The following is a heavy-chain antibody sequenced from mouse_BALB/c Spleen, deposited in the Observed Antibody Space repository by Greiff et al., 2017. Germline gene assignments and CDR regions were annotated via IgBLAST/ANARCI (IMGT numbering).Heavy chain of an antibody. CDR1: GYTFTDYA. V-gene: IGHV1S137*01. CDR3: ARDLPRKGADAMDY. Sequence: QVQLQQSGAELVRPGVSVKISCKGSGYTFTDYAMHWVKQSHAKSLEWIGVISTYYGDASYNQKFKGKATMTVDKSSSTAYMELARLTSEDSAIYYCARDLPRKGADAMDYWGQGTSVTVSS. D-gene: IGHD2-1*01. J-gene: IGHJ4*01. CDR2: ISTYYGDA.